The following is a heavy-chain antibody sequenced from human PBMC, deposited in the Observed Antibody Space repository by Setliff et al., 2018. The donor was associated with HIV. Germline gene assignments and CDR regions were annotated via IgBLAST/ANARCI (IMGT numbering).Heavy chain of an antibody. Sequence: SVKVSCKASGYTFTSYYMNWVRQAPGQGLEWMGGIIPIFGTANYAQKFQGRVTITADESTSIAYMELSSLRFDDTAVYYCARDGGYSVHQWFGDAFDIWGQGTMVTVSS. CDR1: GYTFTSYY. J-gene: IGHJ3*02. CDR3: ARDGGYSVHQWFGDAFDI. V-gene: IGHV1-69*13. CDR2: IIPIFGTA. D-gene: IGHD5-12*01.